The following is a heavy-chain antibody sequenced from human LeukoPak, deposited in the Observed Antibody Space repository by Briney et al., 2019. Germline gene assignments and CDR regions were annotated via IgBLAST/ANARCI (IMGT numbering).Heavy chain of an antibody. V-gene: IGHV3-30*03. CDR2: ISYDGSNK. CDR3: ARGGESGYDILTGYYTNPLDY. Sequence: GGSLRLSCAASGFTFSSYGMHWVRQAPGKGLEWVAVISYDGSNKYYADSVKGRFTISRDNAKNSLYLQMNSLRAEDTAVYYCARGGESGYDILTGYYTNPLDYWGQGTLVTVSS. D-gene: IGHD3-9*01. J-gene: IGHJ4*02. CDR1: GFTFSSYG.